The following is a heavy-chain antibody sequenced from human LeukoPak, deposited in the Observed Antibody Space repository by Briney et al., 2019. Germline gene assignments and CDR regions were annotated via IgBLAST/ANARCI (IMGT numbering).Heavy chain of an antibody. J-gene: IGHJ4*02. V-gene: IGHV4-34*01. D-gene: IGHD4-17*01. CDR1: GGSFSGYY. CDR3: ASARPALEGSENDYGDYGDY. Sequence: SETLSLTCAVYGGSFSGYYWSWIRQPPGKGLEWIGEINHSGSTNYNPSLKSRVTISVDTSKNQFSLKLSSVTAADTAVYYCASARPALEGSENDYGDYGDYWGQGTLVTVSS. CDR2: INHSGST.